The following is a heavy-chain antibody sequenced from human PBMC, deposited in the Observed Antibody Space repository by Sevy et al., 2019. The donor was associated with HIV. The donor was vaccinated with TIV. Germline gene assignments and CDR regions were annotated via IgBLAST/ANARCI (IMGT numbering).Heavy chain of an antibody. CDR2: IYDTNYGSGGGT. CDR1: GSTFISYA. V-gene: IGHV3-23*01. D-gene: IGHD3-22*01. CDR3: AGGRYDSSGSFDAFDI. Sequence: GGSLRLSCKPSGSTFISYAMNWVRQVPGKGLDWVSTIYDTNYGSGGGTYYADSVKGRFTISRDTSKTTVYLQMNSLRTEDTAVYYCAGGRYDSSGSFDAFDIWGQGTMVTVSS. J-gene: IGHJ3*02.